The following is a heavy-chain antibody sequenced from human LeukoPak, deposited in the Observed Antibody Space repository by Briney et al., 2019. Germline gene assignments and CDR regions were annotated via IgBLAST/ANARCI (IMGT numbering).Heavy chain of an antibody. CDR2: ISGSGGST. J-gene: IGHJ6*02. Sequence: PGGSLRLSCAASGFTFSSYAMSWVRQAPGKGLEWVSAISGSGGSTYYADSVKGRFTISRDNSKNTLYLQMNSLRAEDTAVYYCAKDRQFGIAAAGGYYYGMDVWGQGTTVTVSS. D-gene: IGHD6-13*01. CDR1: GFTFSSYA. CDR3: AKDRQFGIAAAGGYYYGMDV. V-gene: IGHV3-23*01.